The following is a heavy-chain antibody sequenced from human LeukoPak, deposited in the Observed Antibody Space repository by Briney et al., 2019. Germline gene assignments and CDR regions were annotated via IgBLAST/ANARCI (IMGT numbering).Heavy chain of an antibody. V-gene: IGHV1-2*02. Sequence: ASVKVSCKASGYTFTGYYMHWVRQAPGQGLEWMGWINPNSGGTNYAQKFQGRVTMTRDTSISTAYMELSRLRSDDTAVYYCARELVYCSGGSCYGTGDFDYWGQGTLVTVSS. J-gene: IGHJ4*02. D-gene: IGHD2-15*01. CDR1: GYTFTGYY. CDR3: ARELVYCSGGSCYGTGDFDY. CDR2: INPNSGGT.